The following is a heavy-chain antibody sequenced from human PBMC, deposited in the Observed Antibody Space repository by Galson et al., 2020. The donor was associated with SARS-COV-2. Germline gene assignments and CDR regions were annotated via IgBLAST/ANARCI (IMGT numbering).Heavy chain of an antibody. V-gene: IGHV3-23*01. Sequence: GGSLRPSCEASGFMLRSYAMSWVRQAPGKGLAWLSRISGSGADTDYADSVKGRFTISRDNAENTMLLQMNSLRVEDTAVDYCARDGQWLRPYYYHYWGQGILVSVSS. CDR1: GFMLRSYA. CDR3: ARDGQWLRPYYYHY. CDR2: ISGSGADT. D-gene: IGHD5-12*01. J-gene: IGHJ4*02.